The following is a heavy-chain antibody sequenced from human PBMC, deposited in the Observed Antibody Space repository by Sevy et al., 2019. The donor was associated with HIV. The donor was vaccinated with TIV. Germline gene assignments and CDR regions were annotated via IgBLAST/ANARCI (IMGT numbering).Heavy chain of an antibody. CDR2: ISGSSNYI. J-gene: IGHJ4*02. CDR3: ARGPPDGSYDYFDY. Sequence: GGSLRLSCAASEFTFSSYNMNWVRQAPGKGLEWVSSISGSSNYIYYAESVKGRFRISRDNVKDTLYLQMNSLNADDTAVYYCARGPPDGSYDYFDYWGQGTLVTVSS. CDR1: EFTFSSYN. D-gene: IGHD1-26*01. V-gene: IGHV3-21*06.